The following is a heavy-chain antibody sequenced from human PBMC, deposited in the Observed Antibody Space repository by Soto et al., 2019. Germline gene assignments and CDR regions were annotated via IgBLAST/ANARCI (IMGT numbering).Heavy chain of an antibody. CDR3: AREISSGWGWFDP. J-gene: IGHJ5*02. CDR2: IIPIFGTA. CDR1: GGTFSSYA. D-gene: IGHD6-19*01. Sequence: QVQLVQSGAEVKKPGSSVKVSCKASGGTFSSYAISWVRQAPGQGLEWMGGIIPIFGTANYAQKFQGRVTLTADESTSTDYMELGRLRSEYTAVYYCAREISSGWGWFDPWGQGTLVTVSS. V-gene: IGHV1-69*01.